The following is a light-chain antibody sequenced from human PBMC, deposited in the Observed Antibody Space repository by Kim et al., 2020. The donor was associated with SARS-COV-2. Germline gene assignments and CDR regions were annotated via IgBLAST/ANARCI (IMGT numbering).Light chain of an antibody. CDR2: GKN. J-gene: IGLJ2*01. Sequence: ALGLTVRITCQGDSLRSYYATWYLQKTGQAPIVVIYGKNNRPSGIPDRFSGSSSGDTASLTITGTQAGDEADYYCNSRGSNDNVLFGGGTKLTVL. CDR3: NSRGSNDNVL. V-gene: IGLV3-19*01. CDR1: SLRSYY.